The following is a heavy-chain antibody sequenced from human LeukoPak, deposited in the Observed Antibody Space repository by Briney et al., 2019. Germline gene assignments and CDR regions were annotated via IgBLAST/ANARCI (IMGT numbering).Heavy chain of an antibody. Sequence: PGGSLRLSCAASGFTFSSYAMSWVRQAPGKGLEWVSGISGSGGSTYYADSVKGRFTISRDNSKNTLYLQMNSLRAEDTAVYYCAKDTYPGYCSSTSCYPPDYWGQGTLVTVSS. CDR1: GFTFSSYA. V-gene: IGHV3-23*01. D-gene: IGHD2-2*03. CDR2: ISGSGGST. CDR3: AKDTYPGYCSSTSCYPPDY. J-gene: IGHJ4*02.